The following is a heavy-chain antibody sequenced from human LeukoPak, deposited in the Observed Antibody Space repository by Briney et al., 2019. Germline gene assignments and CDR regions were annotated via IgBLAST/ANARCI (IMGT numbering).Heavy chain of an antibody. Sequence: GGSHRLSCAASGFTISDHYMDWIRQAPGKGLEWVGRSRHKAKRYSTEYAASVKGRFTISRDDSKNSLYLQMNSLKTEDTAVYYCTRVLAAAANALDIWGQGTMVTVSS. CDR1: GFTISDHY. J-gene: IGHJ3*02. CDR2: SRHKAKRYST. D-gene: IGHD6-13*01. CDR3: TRVLAAAANALDI. V-gene: IGHV3-72*01.